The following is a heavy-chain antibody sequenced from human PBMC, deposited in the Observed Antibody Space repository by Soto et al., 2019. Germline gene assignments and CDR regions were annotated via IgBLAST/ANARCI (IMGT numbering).Heavy chain of an antibody. CDR1: GFTFSSHG. D-gene: IGHD3-10*01. CDR2: ISHDGSNK. CDR3: AKDDGSRFGDLVGKYYYCMDV. V-gene: IGHV3-30*18. J-gene: IGHJ6*02. Sequence: GGYLRLSCAASGFTFSSHGMHWVRQAPGKGLEWVAVISHDGSNKYNADSVEGRFTISRDNSKNTLYLQMNSMRAEDTAVDYCAKDDGSRFGDLVGKYYYCMDVWGQWTTVSVSS.